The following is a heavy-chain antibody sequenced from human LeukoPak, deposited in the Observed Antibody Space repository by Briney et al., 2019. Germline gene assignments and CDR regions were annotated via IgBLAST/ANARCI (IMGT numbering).Heavy chain of an antibody. J-gene: IGHJ5*02. V-gene: IGHV4-4*09. Sequence: PSETLSLTCTVSGGSISSYYWSWIRQPPGKGLEWIGYISTSGWTDYNPSLKSRVTMSVDTSKNQLSMELRFLTAADTAVYYCATSHDVKTAPYDLWGQGTLVTVSS. CDR2: ISTSGWT. D-gene: IGHD2-21*01. CDR1: GGSISSYY. CDR3: ATSHDVKTAPYDL.